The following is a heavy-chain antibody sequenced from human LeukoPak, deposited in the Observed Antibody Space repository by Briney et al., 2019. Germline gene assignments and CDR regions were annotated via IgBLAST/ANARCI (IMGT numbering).Heavy chain of an antibody. V-gene: IGHV3-7*01. CDR2: IKQDGSEK. CDR1: GFTFSSYW. J-gene: IGHJ4*02. D-gene: IGHD3-10*01. Sequence: GGSLRLSCAASGFTFSSYWMSCVRQAPGKGLEWVANIKQDGSEKYYVDSVKGRFTISRDNAKNSLYLQMNSLRAEDTAVYYCARENPLGAGDFDYWGQGTLVTVSS. CDR3: ARENPLGAGDFDY.